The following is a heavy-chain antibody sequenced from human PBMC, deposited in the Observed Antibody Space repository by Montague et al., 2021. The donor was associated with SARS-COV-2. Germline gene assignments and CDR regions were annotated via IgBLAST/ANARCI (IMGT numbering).Heavy chain of an antibody. CDR1: GFTFSSYD. D-gene: IGHD3-10*01. Sequence: SLRLSCAASGFTFSSYDMHWVRQAPGKGLEWVAVIWYDGSNQYYXXSLKGRFTISRDNSKNTLYPQMNSLRAEDTAVYYCAREYSAPRWFGEYNRYGMDVWGQGTTVTVSS. CDR2: IWYDGSNQ. CDR3: AREYSAPRWFGEYNRYGMDV. J-gene: IGHJ6*02. V-gene: IGHV3-33*08.